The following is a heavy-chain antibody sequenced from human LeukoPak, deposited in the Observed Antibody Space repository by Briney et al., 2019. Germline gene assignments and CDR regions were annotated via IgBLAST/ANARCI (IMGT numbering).Heavy chain of an antibody. CDR3: ARDRVVVATTTPPYWYFDL. J-gene: IGHJ2*01. V-gene: IGHV3-20*04. CDR1: GFTLDDYG. D-gene: IGHD2-15*01. Sequence: PGGSLRLSCAASGFTLDDYGMSWVRQAPGKGLEWVSGINWNGGSTDYVDSVKGRFTISRDNAKNSLFLHINSLRVEDTALYYCARDRVVVATTTPPYWYFDLWGRGTRVTVSS. CDR2: INWNGGST.